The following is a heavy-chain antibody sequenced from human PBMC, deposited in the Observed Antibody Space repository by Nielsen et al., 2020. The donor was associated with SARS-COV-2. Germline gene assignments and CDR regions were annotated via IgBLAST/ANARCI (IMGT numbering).Heavy chain of an antibody. CDR2: ISWNSGSI. J-gene: IGHJ4*02. V-gene: IGHV3-9*01. CDR3: AKLYSGYDWDYFDY. CDR1: GFTFDDYA. Sequence: SLKISCAASGFTFDDYAMHWVRQAPGKGLEWVSGISWNSGSIGYVDSVKGRFTISRDNAKNSLYLQMNSLRAEDTALYYCAKLYSGYDWDYFDYWGQGTLVTVSS. D-gene: IGHD5-12*01.